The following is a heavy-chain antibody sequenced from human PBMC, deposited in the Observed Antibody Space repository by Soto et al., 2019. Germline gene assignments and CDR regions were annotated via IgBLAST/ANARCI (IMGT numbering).Heavy chain of an antibody. J-gene: IGHJ5*02. CDR1: GFSLSTSGVG. CDR2: IYWDDDK. D-gene: IGHD3-9*01. CDR3: AHRPGDILTGHPTPGDWFDP. V-gene: IGHV2-5*02. Sequence: QITLKESGPTLVKPTQTLTLTCTFSGFSLSTSGVGVGWIRQPPGKALEWLALIYWDDDKRYSPSLKSRLTIAKDTSKNQVVLTMTNMDPVDTATYYCAHRPGDILTGHPTPGDWFDPWGQGTLVTVSS.